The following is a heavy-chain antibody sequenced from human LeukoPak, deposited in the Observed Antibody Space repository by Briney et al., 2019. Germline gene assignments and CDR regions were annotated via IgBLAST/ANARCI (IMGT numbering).Heavy chain of an antibody. Sequence: GESLKISLKSPGYNFARLWHGLGRQMPGKGLEWMGLIYPGASDIRYSPSFQGQVTISGDKSISTSYLTWTSLKASDSAMYFWPRIENDASMATWGQGTMLTVSS. CDR2: IYPGASDI. J-gene: IGHJ3*01. V-gene: IGHV5-51*01. D-gene: IGHD5-24*01. CDR1: GYNFARLW. CDR3: PRIENDASMAT.